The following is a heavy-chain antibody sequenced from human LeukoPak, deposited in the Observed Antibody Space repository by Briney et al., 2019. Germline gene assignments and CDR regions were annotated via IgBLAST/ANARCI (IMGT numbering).Heavy chain of an antibody. Sequence: SETLSLTCAVYGGSFSGYYWSWIRQPPGKGLEWLGSIYYSGSTYYNPSLKSRVTISVDTSKNQFSLKLSSVTAADTAVYYCARHIAARGGNYYYYYYMDVWGKGTTVTVSS. CDR1: GGSFSGYY. D-gene: IGHD6-13*01. V-gene: IGHV4-34*01. CDR2: IYYSGST. J-gene: IGHJ6*03. CDR3: ARHIAARGGNYYYYYYMDV.